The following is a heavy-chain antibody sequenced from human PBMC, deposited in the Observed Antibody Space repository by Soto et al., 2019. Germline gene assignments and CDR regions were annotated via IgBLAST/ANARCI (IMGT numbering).Heavy chain of an antibody. J-gene: IGHJ4*02. CDR2: IIPIFGTA. Sequence: ASVKVSCKASGGTFSSYAISWVRQAPGQGLEWMGGIIPIFGTANYAQKFQGRVTITADESTSTAYMELSSLRSEDTAVYYCARKNSSGWYGYFDYWGQGTLVTVSS. V-gene: IGHV1-69*13. CDR1: GGTFSSYA. CDR3: ARKNSSGWYGYFDY. D-gene: IGHD6-19*01.